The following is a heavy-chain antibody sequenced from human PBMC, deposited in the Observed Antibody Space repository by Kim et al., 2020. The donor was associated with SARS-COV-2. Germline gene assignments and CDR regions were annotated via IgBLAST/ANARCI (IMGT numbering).Heavy chain of an antibody. CDR1: GYTLTELS. J-gene: IGHJ3*02. Sequence: ASVKVSCKVSGYTLTELSMHWVRQAPGKGLEWMGGFDPEDGETIYAQKFQGRVTMTEDTSTDTAYMELSSLRSEDTAVYYCATDGAYCSSTSCYTGAFDIWGQGTMVTVSS. D-gene: IGHD2-2*01. V-gene: IGHV1-24*01. CDR3: ATDGAYCSSTSCYTGAFDI. CDR2: FDPEDGET.